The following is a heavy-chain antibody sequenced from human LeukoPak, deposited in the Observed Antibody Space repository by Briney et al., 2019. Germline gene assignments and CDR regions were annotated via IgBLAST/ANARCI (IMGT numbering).Heavy chain of an antibody. CDR3: VKDGWIQLWLRFDYFDY. Sequence: GGSLRLSCSASGFTFSSYAMHWVRKAPGTGLEYVSAISSNGGSTYYADSVKGRFTISRDNSKNTLYLQMSSLRAEDTAVYYCVKDGWIQLWLRFDYFDYWGQGTLVTVSS. CDR1: GFTFSSYA. CDR2: ISSNGGST. V-gene: IGHV3-64D*06. D-gene: IGHD5-18*01. J-gene: IGHJ4*02.